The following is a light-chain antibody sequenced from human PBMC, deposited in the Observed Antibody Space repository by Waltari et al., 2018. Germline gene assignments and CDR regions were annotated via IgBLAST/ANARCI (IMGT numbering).Light chain of an antibody. CDR1: ETIRNN. J-gene: IGKJ1*01. Sequence: EIVLTQSPVTLSVSPGARVDLSCRARETIRNNLACYQQTPGQAPRLLISNASTRATSVPARFSGSGSGTEFTLTISSLQSEDFAVYFCHQYNYWPRTFGQGTKVEI. CDR3: HQYNYWPRT. CDR2: NAS. V-gene: IGKV3-15*01.